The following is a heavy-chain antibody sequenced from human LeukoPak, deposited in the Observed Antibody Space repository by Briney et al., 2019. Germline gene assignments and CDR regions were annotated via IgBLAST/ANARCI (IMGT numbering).Heavy chain of an antibody. CDR3: ARDKIRTSITGTSNLDY. D-gene: IGHD1-7*01. J-gene: IGHJ4*02. CDR2: ISAYNGNT. V-gene: IGHV1-18*01. Sequence: ASVKVSCKASGYTFTSYGISWVRQAPGQGLEWMGWISAYNGNTNYAQKLQGRVTMTTDTSTSTAYMEPRSLRSDDTAVYYCARDKIRTSITGTSNLDYWGQGTLVTVSS. CDR1: GYTFTSYG.